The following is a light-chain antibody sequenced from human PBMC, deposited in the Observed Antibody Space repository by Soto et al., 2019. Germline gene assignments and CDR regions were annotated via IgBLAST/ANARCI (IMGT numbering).Light chain of an antibody. V-gene: IGKV3-20*01. CDR1: QSLSSNV. J-gene: IGKJ5*01. CDR2: GAS. Sequence: EIVLTQSPGILSLCPGERASVSCGASQSLSSNVLAWYQQKPGQAPRLLIYGASSRATGIPDRFSGSGSGTDFTLTISRLEPEDFAVYFCQQYARSPLTYGQGTRLANK. CDR3: QQYARSPLT.